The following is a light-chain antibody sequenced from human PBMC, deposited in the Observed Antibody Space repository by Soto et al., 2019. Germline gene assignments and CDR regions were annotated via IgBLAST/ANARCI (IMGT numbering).Light chain of an antibody. Sequence: EFVLTQYPGPLSLYPGERATLSCRASQTVRNNYLAWYQQKPGQAPRLLIYDASSRATGIPDRFSGGGSGTDFTLTISRLEPEDFALYYCQQFSSYPLTFCGGTKLEIK. CDR2: DAS. CDR3: QQFSSYPLT. CDR1: QTVRNNY. V-gene: IGKV3-20*01. J-gene: IGKJ4*01.